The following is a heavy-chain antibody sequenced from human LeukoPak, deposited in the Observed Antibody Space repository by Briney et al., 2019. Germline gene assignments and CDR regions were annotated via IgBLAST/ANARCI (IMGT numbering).Heavy chain of an antibody. V-gene: IGHV3-66*01. D-gene: IGHD1-26*01. CDR3: AIDLGYHADSGH. Sequence: GGSLRLSCAVSGFTVSSNYMSWVRPAPGKGLEWVSVIYSGGGTYYADSVKGRFTISRDISKNTVYLQLSSLRAEDTAVYYCAIDLGYHADSGHWGQGTLVTVSS. J-gene: IGHJ4*02. CDR1: GFTVSSNY. CDR2: IYSGGGT.